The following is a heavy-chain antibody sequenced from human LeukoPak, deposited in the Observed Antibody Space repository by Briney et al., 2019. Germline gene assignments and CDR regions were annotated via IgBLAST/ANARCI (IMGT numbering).Heavy chain of an antibody. V-gene: IGHV3-23*01. CDR3: ARDLDSSGYYHVVDS. J-gene: IGHJ4*02. Sequence: TGGSLRLSCADSGFTFSSYAMSWVRQAPGKGLEWVSLISTSGSTHYADSVLGRFTIFRDNSKNTLSLHMNSLRAEDTAVYYCARDLDSSGYYHVVDSWGQGALVTVSS. CDR1: GFTFSSYA. CDR2: ISTSGST. D-gene: IGHD3-22*01.